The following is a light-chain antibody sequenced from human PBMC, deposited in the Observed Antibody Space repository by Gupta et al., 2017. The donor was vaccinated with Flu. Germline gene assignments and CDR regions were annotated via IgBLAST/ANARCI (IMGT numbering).Light chain of an antibody. V-gene: IGLV2-18*01. Sequence: QSALTQPPSVSGSPGQSVTISCTGTSSDVGSYNRVSWYQQPPGTAPKLMIDEGSKRPAGVPDRFSGSKSGNTAALTIAGLQAEDEADYYCSLDTSSKVFGTGTKVTVL. CDR1: SSDVGSYNR. CDR3: SLDTSSKV. CDR2: EGS. J-gene: IGLJ1*01.